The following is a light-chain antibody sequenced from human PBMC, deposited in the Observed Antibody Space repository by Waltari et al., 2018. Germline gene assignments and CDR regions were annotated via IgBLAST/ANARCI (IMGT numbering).Light chain of an antibody. J-gene: IGLJ3*02. CDR1: SANIGINY. CDR2: GNN. V-gene: IGLV1-47*01. CDR3: AAWDDSLYWV. Sequence: QSVLTQPPSASGTPGQRVTISCSGSSANIGINYVSWYQQLPGTAPKLLIYGNNQRPSGVPDRFSGSQSGTSASLAISGLRSEDEADYYCAAWDDSLYWVFGGGTKLTVL.